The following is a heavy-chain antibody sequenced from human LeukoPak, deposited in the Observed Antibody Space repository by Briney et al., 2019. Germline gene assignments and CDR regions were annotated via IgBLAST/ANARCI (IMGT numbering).Heavy chain of an antibody. Sequence: SETLSLTCAVSGGSISSYYWSWIRQPAGKGLEWIGRIYTSGSTNYNPSLKSRVTMSVDTSKNQFSLKLSSVTAADTAVYYCASGGLLWFGELGWFDPWGQGTLVTVSS. CDR1: GGSISSYY. V-gene: IGHV4-4*07. CDR2: IYTSGST. D-gene: IGHD3-10*01. CDR3: ASGGLLWFGELGWFDP. J-gene: IGHJ5*02.